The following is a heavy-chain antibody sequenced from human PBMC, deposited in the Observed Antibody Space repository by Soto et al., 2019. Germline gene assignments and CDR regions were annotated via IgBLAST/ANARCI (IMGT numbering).Heavy chain of an antibody. CDR3: ARLSSVAGPYYYYYYMDV. CDR1: GGSISSYY. Sequence: SETLSLTCTVSGGSISSYYWSWIRQPPGKGLEWIGYIYYSGSTNYNPSLKSRVTISVDTSKNQFSLKLSSVTAADTAVYYCARLSSVAGPYYYYYYMDVWGKGTTVTVSS. D-gene: IGHD6-19*01. CDR2: IYYSGST. V-gene: IGHV4-59*01. J-gene: IGHJ6*03.